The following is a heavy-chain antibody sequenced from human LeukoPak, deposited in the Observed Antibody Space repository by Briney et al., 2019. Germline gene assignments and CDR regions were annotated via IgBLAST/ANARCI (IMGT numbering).Heavy chain of an antibody. J-gene: IGHJ4*02. D-gene: IGHD3-10*01. CDR1: GGSISSYY. CDR2: IYYSGST. Sequence: SETLSLTCTVSGGSISSYYWSWIRRPPGKGLEWIGYIYYSGSTNYNPSLKSRVTMSVDTSKNQFSLKLSSVTAADTAVYYCARVRMVRGVMGFHYWGQGTLVTVSS. CDR3: ARVRMVRGVMGFHY. V-gene: IGHV4-59*01.